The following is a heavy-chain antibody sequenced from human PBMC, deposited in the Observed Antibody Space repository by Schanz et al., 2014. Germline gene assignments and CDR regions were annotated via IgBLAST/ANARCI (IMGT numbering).Heavy chain of an antibody. CDR1: GDSISNYY. CDR3: ARYTGAYFDY. CDR2: IYYSGST. J-gene: IGHJ4*02. D-gene: IGHD1-26*01. V-gene: IGHV4-59*08. Sequence: QVQLHESGPGLVKPSETLSLTCTVSGDSISNYYWTWIRQPPGKRLEWIGYIYYSGSTKYNPSLKSRVTMSVDTSKKQFSLRLSSVSAADTAVYYCARYTGAYFDYWGQGTLVTVSS.